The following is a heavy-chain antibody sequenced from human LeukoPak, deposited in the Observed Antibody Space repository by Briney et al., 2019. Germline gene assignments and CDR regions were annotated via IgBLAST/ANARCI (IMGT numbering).Heavy chain of an antibody. Sequence: SETLSLTCTVSGGSISSGGYYWSRIRQHPGKGLEWIGYIYYSGSTYYNPSLKSRVTISVDTSKNQFSLKLSSVTAADTAVYYCASDKYSSSWRWFDPWGQGTLVTVSS. J-gene: IGHJ5*02. CDR1: GGSISSGGYY. V-gene: IGHV4-31*03. D-gene: IGHD6-13*01. CDR2: IYYSGST. CDR3: ASDKYSSSWRWFDP.